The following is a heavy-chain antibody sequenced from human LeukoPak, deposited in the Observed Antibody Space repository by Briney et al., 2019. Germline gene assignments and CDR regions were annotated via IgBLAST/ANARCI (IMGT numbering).Heavy chain of an antibody. CDR2: ISYSGST. CDR1: GGSISSGDYY. CDR3: ARDTYGSGSYSRYNWFDP. Sequence: PSQTLSLTCTVSGGSISSGDYYWSWIRQPPGKGLEWIGCISYSGSTYYNPSPKSRVTISVDTSKNQFSLKLSSVTAADTAVYYCARDTYGSGSYSRYNWFDPWGQGTLVTVSS. D-gene: IGHD3-10*01. V-gene: IGHV4-30-4*01. J-gene: IGHJ5*02.